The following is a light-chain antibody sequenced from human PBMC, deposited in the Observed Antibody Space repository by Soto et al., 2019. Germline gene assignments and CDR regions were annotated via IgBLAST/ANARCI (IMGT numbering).Light chain of an antibody. Sequence: DIQMTQFPSSLSAYVGDRVTITCRASQSISTYLNWYQQKPGKAPKLLIYAASSLQTGVPLRFSGSGSGTDFTLTSSSLQPEDFATYYCQQSYTTPWTFGQGTKVEIK. CDR1: QSISTY. CDR3: QQSYTTPWT. V-gene: IGKV1-39*01. CDR2: AAS. J-gene: IGKJ1*01.